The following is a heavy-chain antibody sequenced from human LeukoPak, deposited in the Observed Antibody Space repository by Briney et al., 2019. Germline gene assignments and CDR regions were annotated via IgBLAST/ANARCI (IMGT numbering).Heavy chain of an antibody. V-gene: IGHV3-23*01. CDR3: AKGGYGDYGEGFDP. CDR2: ISGSGGST. CDR1: GFTFSSYA. D-gene: IGHD4-17*01. J-gene: IGHJ5*02. Sequence: GGSLRLSCAAPGFTFSSYAMSWFRKARGKGQGWVSAISGSGGSTYYADSVKGRFTISRDNSKNTLYLQMNSLRAEDTAVYYCAKGGYGDYGEGFDPWGQGTLVTVSS.